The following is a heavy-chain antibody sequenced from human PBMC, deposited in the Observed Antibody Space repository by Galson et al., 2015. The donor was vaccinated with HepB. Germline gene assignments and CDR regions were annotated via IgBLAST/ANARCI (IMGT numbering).Heavy chain of an antibody. CDR3: ARDLRPTNFGVFTLDY. Sequence: VKVSCKGSGFTFIGYNIHWVRQAPGQGLEWLGRINPNGGATTYAHKFQGRLTLTRATSTNTAYLELTSLNPDDSAIYYCARDLRPTNFGVFTLDYWGQGSLVTVSS. CDR2: INPNGGAT. D-gene: IGHD3-3*01. V-gene: IGHV1-2*06. CDR1: GFTFIGYN. J-gene: IGHJ4*02.